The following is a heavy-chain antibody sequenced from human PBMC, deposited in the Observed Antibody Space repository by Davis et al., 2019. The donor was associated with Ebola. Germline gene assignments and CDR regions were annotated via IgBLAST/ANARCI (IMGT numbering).Heavy chain of an antibody. D-gene: IGHD6-13*01. CDR2: IGTAGDP. J-gene: IGHJ2*01. V-gene: IGHV3-13*05. CDR1: GFTFSSYD. Sequence: GGSLRLSCAASGFTFSSYDMHWVRQATGKGLEWVSAIGTAGDPYYPGSVKGRFTISRENAKNSLYLQMNSLRAGDTAVYYCARSYSSSWTYWYFDLWGRGTLVTVSS. CDR3: ARSYSSSWTYWYFDL.